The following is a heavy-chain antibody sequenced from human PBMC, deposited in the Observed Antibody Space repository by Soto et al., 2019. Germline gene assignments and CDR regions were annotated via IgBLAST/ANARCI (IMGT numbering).Heavy chain of an antibody. J-gene: IGHJ3*02. CDR2: IYYSGST. CDR1: GGSISSYY. CDR3: ARPDSNPAAFDI. Sequence: QVQLQESGPGLVKPSETLSLTCTVSGGSISSYYWSWIRQPPGKGLEWIGYIYYSGSTNYNPSLKSRVTISVDTSKNQFSLKLSSVIAAYTAVYYCARPDSNPAAFDIWGQGTMVTVSS. V-gene: IGHV4-59*01.